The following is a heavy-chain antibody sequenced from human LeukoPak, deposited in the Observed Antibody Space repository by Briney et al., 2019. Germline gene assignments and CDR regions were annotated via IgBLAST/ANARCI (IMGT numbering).Heavy chain of an antibody. CDR3: ARRGTSGWNFDY. CDR2: IYYSGST. CDR1: GGSISSFH. V-gene: IGHV4-59*08. J-gene: IGHJ4*02. Sequence: SETLSLTCTVSGGSISSFHWSWIRQPPGKGLEWIGYIYYSGSTKYNPSLKSRVTMSADTSKSQFSLNLSSVTAADTAVYYCARRGTSGWNFDYWGQGTLVTVSS. D-gene: IGHD6-19*01.